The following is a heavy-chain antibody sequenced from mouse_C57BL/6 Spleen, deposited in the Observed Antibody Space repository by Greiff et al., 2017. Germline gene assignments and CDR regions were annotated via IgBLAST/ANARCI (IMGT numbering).Heavy chain of an antibody. CDR2: ISSGSSTI. CDR3: ARLYYGNDFDY. V-gene: IGHV5-17*01. D-gene: IGHD2-1*01. CDR1: GFTFSDYG. J-gene: IGHJ2*01. Sequence: EVKLLESGGGLVKPGGSLKLSCAASGFTFSDYGMHWVRQAPEKGLEWVAYISSGSSTIYYADTVKGRFTISRDNAKNTLFLQMTSLRSEDTAMYYCARLYYGNDFDYWGQGTTLTVSS.